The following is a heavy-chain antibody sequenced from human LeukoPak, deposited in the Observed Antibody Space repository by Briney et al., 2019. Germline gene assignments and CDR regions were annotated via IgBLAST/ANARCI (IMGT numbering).Heavy chain of an antibody. CDR2: IKQDGSEK. CDR1: GFTFSDYY. J-gene: IGHJ4*02. V-gene: IGHV3-7*01. Sequence: GGSLRLSCAASGFTFSDYYMSWVRQAPGKGLEWVANIKQDGSEKYYVDSVKGRFTISRDNAKNSLYLQMNSLRAEDTAVYYCARSYTRFDYWGQGTLVTVSS. D-gene: IGHD3-16*02. CDR3: ARSYTRFDY.